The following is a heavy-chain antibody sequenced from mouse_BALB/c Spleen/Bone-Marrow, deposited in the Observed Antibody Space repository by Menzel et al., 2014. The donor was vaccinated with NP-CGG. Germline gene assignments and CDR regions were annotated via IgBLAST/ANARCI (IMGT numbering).Heavy chain of an antibody. CDR1: GFTFSNYG. Sequence: EVMLVESGGGLVQPGGSLKLSCAASGFTFSNYGMSWVRQTPDKRLEMIATINVNGDTTYHPDSVKGRFTISRDNVKNTLYLQMSSLKSKDTAMYYCARGYDYSSWFAYWGQGTLVTVSA. CDR2: INVNGDTT. J-gene: IGHJ3*01. CDR3: ARGYDYSSWFAY. D-gene: IGHD2-4*01. V-gene: IGHV5-6-3*01.